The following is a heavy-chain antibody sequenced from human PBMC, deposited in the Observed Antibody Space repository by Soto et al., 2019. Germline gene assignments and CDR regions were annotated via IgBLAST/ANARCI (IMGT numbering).Heavy chain of an antibody. D-gene: IGHD3-16*01. V-gene: IGHV3-15*01. J-gene: IGHJ4*02. CDR3: TTQDGRDYVSLCFDY. Sequence: EVQLVESGGGLVKPGGSLRLSCAASGFTFSNAWMSWVRQAPGKGLEWVGRIKSKTDGGTTDYAAPVKGRFTISRDDSKNTLYLQMNSLKTEDTAVYYCTTQDGRDYVSLCFDYWGQGTLVTVSS. CDR2: IKSKTDGGTT. CDR1: GFTFSNAW.